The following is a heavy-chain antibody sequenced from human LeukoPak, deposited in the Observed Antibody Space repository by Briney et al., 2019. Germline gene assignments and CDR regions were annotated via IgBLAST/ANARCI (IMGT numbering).Heavy chain of an antibody. V-gene: IGHV1-18*01. D-gene: IGHD3-22*01. J-gene: IGHJ4*02. Sequence: ASVTVSCKASGYTFTIYGISWVRQAPGQGLEWMGWISAYNGNTNYAQKLQGRVTMTTDTSTSTAYMELRSLRSDDTAVYYCARTQSETYYYDSSGYEGYYFDYWGQGTLVTVSS. CDR3: ARTQSETYYYDSSGYEGYYFDY. CDR1: GYTFTIYG. CDR2: ISAYNGNT.